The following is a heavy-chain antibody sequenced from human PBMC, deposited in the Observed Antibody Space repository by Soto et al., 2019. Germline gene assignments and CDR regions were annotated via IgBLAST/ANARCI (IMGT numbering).Heavy chain of an antibody. Sequence: SVKVSCKASGYTFTSYYMHWVRQAPGQGLEWMGIINPSGGSTSYAQKFQGRVTMTRDTSTSTVYMELSSLRSEDMAVYYCAIAFLLVDFWSGYYALYYYMDVWGKGTTVTVSS. CDR2: INPSGGST. D-gene: IGHD3-3*01. CDR1: GYTFTSYY. CDR3: AIAFLLVDFWSGYYALYYYMDV. J-gene: IGHJ6*03. V-gene: IGHV1-46*03.